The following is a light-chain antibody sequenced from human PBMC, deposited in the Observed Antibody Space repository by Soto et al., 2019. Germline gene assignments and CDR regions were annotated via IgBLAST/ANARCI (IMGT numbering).Light chain of an antibody. J-gene: IGKJ1*01. CDR3: QNYNSAPWT. Sequence: PSSLSASVGDRVTITCRASQDITDYLAWYQQKPGQVPELLIYAASTLQSGVPSRFTGSGSGTDFTLTISGLQPEDFAIYYCQNYNSAPWTFGQGTKVDIK. CDR1: QDITDY. CDR2: AAS. V-gene: IGKV1-27*01.